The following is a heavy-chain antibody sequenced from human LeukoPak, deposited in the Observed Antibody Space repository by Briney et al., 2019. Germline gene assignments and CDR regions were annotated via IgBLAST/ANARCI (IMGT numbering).Heavy chain of an antibody. J-gene: IGHJ4*02. Sequence: GGSLRLSCAASGFTVSSNYMRWVRQAPGKGLEWVSLIYSGGSTYYADSVKGRFTISRDNSKNTLYLQMNSLRAEDTAVYYCARVLWELLGRGGSYYFDYWGQGTLVTVSS. CDR1: GFTVSSNY. V-gene: IGHV3-53*01. D-gene: IGHD1-26*01. CDR2: IYSGGST. CDR3: ARVLWELLGRGGSYYFDY.